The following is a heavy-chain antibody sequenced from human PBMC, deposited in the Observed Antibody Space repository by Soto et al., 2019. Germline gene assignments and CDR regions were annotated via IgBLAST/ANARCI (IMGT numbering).Heavy chain of an antibody. CDR2: IKSDGSNI. D-gene: IGHD3-10*01. V-gene: IGHV3-74*01. J-gene: IGHJ4*02. Sequence: EVQLVESGGGLVQPGGSLRLSCAASGFTFSSYWMHWVRQAPGKGLVWVSRIKSDGSNINYADSVKGRFTTSRDNAKNTLYLQMHSLRAEDTAIYYCARGGFSGSGSFIQGDYWGQGTLVTVSS. CDR3: ARGGFSGSGSFIQGDY. CDR1: GFTFSSYW.